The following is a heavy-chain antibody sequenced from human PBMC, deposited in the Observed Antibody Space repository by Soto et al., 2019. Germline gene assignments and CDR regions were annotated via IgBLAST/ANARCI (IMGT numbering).Heavy chain of an antibody. D-gene: IGHD1-26*01. V-gene: IGHV4-28*01. CDR3: ARREIHGPIDY. Sequence: QVQLQESGPGLVKPSDTLSLTCAVSGYSISTSNWWGWIRQPPGKGLEWIGYIYYSGTTHYNPSLKSQVTMSVDTSKNLFSLKLTSVTAVDTAVYDGARREIHGPIDYWGKGTLVTVSS. CDR2: IYYSGTT. CDR1: GYSISTSNW. J-gene: IGHJ4*02.